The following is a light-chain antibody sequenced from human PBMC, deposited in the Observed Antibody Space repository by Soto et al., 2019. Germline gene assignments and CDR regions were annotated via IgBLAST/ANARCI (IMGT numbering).Light chain of an antibody. Sequence: QSVLTQPPSVSGAPGQRVTISCTGSSSNIGAGYDVHWYQQLPGTAPKLLIYGNSNRPSGVPHRISGSKSGTSASQAITGLQAEDEADYYCHSYDSSLSGWVFGGGTKLTVL. J-gene: IGLJ3*02. CDR3: HSYDSSLSGWV. CDR2: GNS. V-gene: IGLV1-40*01. CDR1: SSNIGAGYD.